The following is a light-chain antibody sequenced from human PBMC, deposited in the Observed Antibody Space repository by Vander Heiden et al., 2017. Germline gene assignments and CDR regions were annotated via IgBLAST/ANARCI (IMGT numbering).Light chain of an antibody. CDR2: AAS. CDR1: QSISSY. V-gene: IGKV1-39*01. J-gene: IGKJ1*01. CDR3: QQSYSTPRT. Sequence: TTTWRASQSISSYLNWYQQKPGKAPKLLIYAASSLQSGVPSRFSGSGSGTDFTLTISSLQPEDFATYYCQQSYSTPRTFGQGTKVEIK.